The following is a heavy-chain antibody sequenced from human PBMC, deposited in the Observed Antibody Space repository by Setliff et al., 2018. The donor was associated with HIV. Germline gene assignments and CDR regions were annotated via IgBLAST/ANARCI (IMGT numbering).Heavy chain of an antibody. V-gene: IGHV4-61*02. CDR2: IYTSGST. CDR1: GGSISSGIYY. Sequence: SETLSLTCTVSGGSISSGIYYWSWIRQPAGKGLEWIGRIYTSGSTNYDPSLKSRVTISVDTSKNQFSLKLSSVTAADTAVYYCARGEYYFDYWGQGTLVTVSS. CDR3: ARGEYYFDY. J-gene: IGHJ4*02.